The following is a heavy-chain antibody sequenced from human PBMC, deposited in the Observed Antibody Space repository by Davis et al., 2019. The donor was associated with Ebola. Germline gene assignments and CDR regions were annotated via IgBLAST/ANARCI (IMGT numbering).Heavy chain of an antibody. CDR1: GGSISSSY. J-gene: IGHJ6*04. CDR3: ARDSRWLVPGTYYYYGMDV. Sequence: MPSETLSLTCIVSGGSISSSYWSWIRQPPGKGLEWIGYIYYSESSNYNPSLKSRVTISVDTSKNHFSLKLSSVTAADTAVYYCARDSRWLVPGTYYYYGMDVWGKGTTVTVSS. CDR2: IYYSESS. V-gene: IGHV4-59*01. D-gene: IGHD6-19*01.